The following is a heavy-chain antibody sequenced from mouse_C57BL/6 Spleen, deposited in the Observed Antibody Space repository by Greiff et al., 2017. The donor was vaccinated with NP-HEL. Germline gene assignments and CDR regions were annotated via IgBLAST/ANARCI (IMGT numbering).Heavy chain of an antibody. D-gene: IGHD1-1*01. CDR2: IDPSDSYT. J-gene: IGHJ2*01. Sequence: QVQLKQPGAELVMPGASVKLSCKASGYTFTSYWMHWVKQRPGQGLEWIGEIDPSDSYTNYNQKFKGKSTLTVDKYTSPAYMQLSSLKSEDSAVYYCARSEDGSSYFDYWGQGTTLTVSS. CDR3: ARSEDGSSYFDY. CDR1: GYTFTSYW. V-gene: IGHV1-69*01.